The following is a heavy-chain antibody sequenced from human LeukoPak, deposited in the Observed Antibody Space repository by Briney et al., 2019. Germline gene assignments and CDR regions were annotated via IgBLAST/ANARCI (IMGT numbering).Heavy chain of an antibody. V-gene: IGHV1-69*04. D-gene: IGHD7-27*01. Sequence: ASVKVSCKASGGTFNSYAITWVRQAPGQGLEWMGRIIPILGITNYAQKFQGRVTITADKSTSTAYMELSSLRSEDTAVYYCARDQSGEFDYWGQGSLVTVSS. CDR1: GGTFNSYA. CDR2: IIPILGIT. J-gene: IGHJ4*02. CDR3: ARDQSGEFDY.